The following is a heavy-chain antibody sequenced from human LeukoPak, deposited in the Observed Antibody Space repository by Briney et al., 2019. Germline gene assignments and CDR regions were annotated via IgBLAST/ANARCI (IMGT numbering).Heavy chain of an antibody. CDR2: INTNTGNP. CDR3: ARAPPRIAAAAGDY. Sequence: GASVTVSFTASGYTFTSYAMNWVRQAPGQGLEWMGWINTNTGNPTYAQGFTGRFVFSLDTSVSTAYLQISSLKAEDTAVYYCARAPPRIAAAAGDYWGQGTLVTVSS. V-gene: IGHV7-4-1*02. CDR1: GYTFTSYA. J-gene: IGHJ4*02. D-gene: IGHD6-13*01.